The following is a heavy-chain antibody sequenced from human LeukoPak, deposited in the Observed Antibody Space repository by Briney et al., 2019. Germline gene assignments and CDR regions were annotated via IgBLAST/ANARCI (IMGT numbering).Heavy chain of an antibody. D-gene: IGHD6-19*01. Sequence: PSETLSLTCNVSGGSISSFYWSWIRQPPGKGLEWIGYISYSGSTNYNPSLKNRVTISVDTSKNHFSLKLNSVTAADTAVYYCARDSSGWYHWFDPWGQGALVTVSS. J-gene: IGHJ5*02. CDR3: ARDSSGWYHWFDP. CDR1: GGSISSFY. CDR2: ISYSGST. V-gene: IGHV4-59*01.